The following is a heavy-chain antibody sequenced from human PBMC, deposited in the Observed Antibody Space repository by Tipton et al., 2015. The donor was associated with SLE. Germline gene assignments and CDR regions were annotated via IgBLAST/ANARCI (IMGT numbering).Heavy chain of an antibody. D-gene: IGHD6-19*01. CDR3: ARTAEQWLVGAEYFQH. V-gene: IGHV3-7*03. J-gene: IGHJ1*01. CDR1: GFTFSSYW. Sequence: SLRLSCAASGFTFSSYWMSWVRQAPGKGLEWVANIKQDGSEKYYVDSVKGRFTISRDNAKNSLYLQMNSLRAEDTAVYYCARTAEQWLVGAEYFQHWGQGTLVTVSS. CDR2: IKQDGSEK.